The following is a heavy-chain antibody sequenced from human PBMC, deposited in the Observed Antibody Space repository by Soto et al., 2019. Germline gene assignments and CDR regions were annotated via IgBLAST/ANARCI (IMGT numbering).Heavy chain of an antibody. D-gene: IGHD3-22*01. J-gene: IGHJ5*02. CDR1: VGTFSSYA. CDR3: ARDGLPNSYASSGYHNWFDP. Sequence: SVKVSCKASVGTFSSYAISWVREAPGQGLEWMGGIIPIFGTANYAQKFQGRVTITADASTSTAYMELSSLRSEDTAVYYCARDGLPNSYASSGYHNWFDPWGQGTLVTVSS. CDR2: IIPIFGTA. V-gene: IGHV1-69*13.